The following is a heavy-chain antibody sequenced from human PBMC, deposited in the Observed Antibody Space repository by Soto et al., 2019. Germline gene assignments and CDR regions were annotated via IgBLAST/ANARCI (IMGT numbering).Heavy chain of an antibody. CDR1: GASFSGYY. Sequence: PWDTLSLTCAVYGASFSGYYWSWLRQPTGKGLEWIGVINHSGSTNYNPSLKSRVTISVDTSKNQFSLFLSSVTAADTAVYYCARGGGRYCTSTTCGGFDPWGQGTLVTV. J-gene: IGHJ5*02. D-gene: IGHD2-2*01. CDR2: INHSGST. V-gene: IGHV4-34*01. CDR3: ARGGGRYCTSTTCGGFDP.